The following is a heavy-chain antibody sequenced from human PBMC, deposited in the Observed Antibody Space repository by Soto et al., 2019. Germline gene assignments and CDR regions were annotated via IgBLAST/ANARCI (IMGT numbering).Heavy chain of an antibody. D-gene: IGHD3-3*01. CDR1: GFTFSSYS. CDR3: ARAPYDFWSGYPPGGWFDP. V-gene: IGHV3-48*04. CDR2: ISSSGSTI. J-gene: IGHJ5*02. Sequence: GGSLRLSCAASGFTFSSYSMNWVRQTPGKGLEWVSYISSSGSTIYYADSVKGRFTISRDNAKNSLYLQMNSLRAEDTAVYYCARAPYDFWSGYPPGGWFDPWGQGTLVTVSS.